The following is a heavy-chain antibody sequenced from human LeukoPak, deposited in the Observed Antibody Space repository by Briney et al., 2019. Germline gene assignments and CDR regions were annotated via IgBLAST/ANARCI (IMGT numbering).Heavy chain of an antibody. J-gene: IGHJ6*03. CDR3: ARDRDIVVVPAATNYYYYYMDV. Sequence: SVKVSCKASGGTFSSYAISWVRQAPGQGLEWMGGIIPIFGTANYAQKFQGRVTITADKSTSTAYMELSSLRSEDTAVYYCARDRDIVVVPAATNYYYYYMDVWGKGTTVTVSS. CDR2: IIPIFGTA. CDR1: GGTFSSYA. V-gene: IGHV1-69*06. D-gene: IGHD2-2*01.